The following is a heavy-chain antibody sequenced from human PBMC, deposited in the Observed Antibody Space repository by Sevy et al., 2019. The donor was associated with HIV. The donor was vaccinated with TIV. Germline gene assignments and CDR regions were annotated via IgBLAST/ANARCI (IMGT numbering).Heavy chain of an antibody. Sequence: ASVKVSCKASGGTFSSYASSWVRQAPGQGLEWMGGIIPIFGTANYAQKFQGRVTITADKSTSTAYMELSSLRSEDTAVYYCARCAGRYCSGGSSWFDPWGQGTLVTVSS. CDR3: ARCAGRYCSGGSSWFDP. CDR2: IIPIFGTA. V-gene: IGHV1-69*06. J-gene: IGHJ5*02. CDR1: GGTFSSYA. D-gene: IGHD2-15*01.